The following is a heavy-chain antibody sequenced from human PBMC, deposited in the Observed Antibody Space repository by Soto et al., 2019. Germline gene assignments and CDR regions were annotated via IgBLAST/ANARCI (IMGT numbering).Heavy chain of an antibody. D-gene: IGHD3-16*01. CDR2: INTYNGNT. Sequence: QVQLVQSGAEVKNPGASVTVSCNASGYTFTRYGIGWARQAPGQGLEWMGWINTYNGNTNYAQNVPGRFTLTTDTPTSTAYMELRSLRSNDTAIYYCAMVDVYVTPSPQDVWGQGTTVIVSS. CDR3: AMVDVYVTPSPQDV. J-gene: IGHJ6*02. V-gene: IGHV1-18*01. CDR1: GYTFTRYG.